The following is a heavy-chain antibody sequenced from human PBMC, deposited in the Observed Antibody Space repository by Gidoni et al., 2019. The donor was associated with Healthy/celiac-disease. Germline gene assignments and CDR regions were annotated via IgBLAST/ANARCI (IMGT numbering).Heavy chain of an antibody. Sequence: EVQLVESGGGLVKPGGSLRLSCAASGFTFSNAWMSWVRQAPGKGREWVGRIKSKTDGGTTDYAAPVKGRFTISRDDSKNTLYLQMNSLKTEDTAVYYCTTDPPGYYSNNHYYYGMDVWGQGTTVTVSS. CDR1: GFTFSNAW. CDR2: IKSKTDGGTT. J-gene: IGHJ6*02. D-gene: IGHD4-4*01. V-gene: IGHV3-15*01. CDR3: TTDPPGYYSNNHYYYGMDV.